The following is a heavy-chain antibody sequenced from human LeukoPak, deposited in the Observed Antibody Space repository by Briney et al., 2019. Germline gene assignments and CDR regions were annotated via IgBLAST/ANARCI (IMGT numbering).Heavy chain of an antibody. CDR2: IRSSGTTV. CDR1: GFTFSDYS. J-gene: IGHJ4*02. CDR3: ARDLRSVATSPDY. Sequence: GGSLRLSCAASGFTFSDYSMNWVRQAPGKRLEWVSYIRSSGTTVYYAGSVKGRFTISRDNAKNSLYLQMNSLRDEDTAVYYCARDLRSVATSPDYWGQGTLVTVSS. D-gene: IGHD2-21*02. V-gene: IGHV3-48*02.